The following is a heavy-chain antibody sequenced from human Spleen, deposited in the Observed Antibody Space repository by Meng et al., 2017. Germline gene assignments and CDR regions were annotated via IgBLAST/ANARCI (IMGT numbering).Heavy chain of an antibody. CDR2: TKNEANSYAT. CDR3: TTDLPFTEGGVITT. CDR1: GFTFSDHY. J-gene: IGHJ5*02. D-gene: IGHD3-16*02. V-gene: IGHV3-72*01. Sequence: SCAASGFTFSDHYMDWVRQAPGKGLEWVGRTKNEANSYATEYAASVKGRFTFSRDDSQNSLYLQMDSLKTEDTAVYYCTTDLPFTEGGVITTWGQGTLVTVSS.